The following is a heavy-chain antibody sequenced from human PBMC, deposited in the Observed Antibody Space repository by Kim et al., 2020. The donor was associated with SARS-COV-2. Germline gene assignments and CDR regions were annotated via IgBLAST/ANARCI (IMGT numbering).Heavy chain of an antibody. CDR3: ARGEGYHMY. J-gene: IGHJ4*02. V-gene: IGHV4-59*09. Sequence: NHNPSLKSRVTISVDTSKTQFSLKLSSVTDADTAVYYCARGEGYHMYWGQGTLVTVSS. D-gene: IGHD3-16*02.